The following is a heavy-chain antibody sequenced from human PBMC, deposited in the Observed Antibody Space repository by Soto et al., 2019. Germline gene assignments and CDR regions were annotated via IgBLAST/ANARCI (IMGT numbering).Heavy chain of an antibody. CDR2: IYPGDSDT. D-gene: IGHD6-19*01. J-gene: IGHJ6*02. Sequence: EVQLVQSGAEVKKPGESLKISCKGSGYSFANYWIGLVRQMPGKGLEWMGIIYPGDSDTRYSPSFHGQVTISADKSISTAYLQWSSLKASDTAMYYCARPREAGTYYYGVDVWGQGTTVTVSS. V-gene: IGHV5-51*01. CDR1: GYSFANYW. CDR3: ARPREAGTYYYGVDV.